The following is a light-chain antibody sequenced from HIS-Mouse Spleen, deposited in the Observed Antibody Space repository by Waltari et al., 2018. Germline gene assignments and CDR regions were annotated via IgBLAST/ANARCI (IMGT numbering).Light chain of an antibody. CDR2: GAS. CDR3: QQYNNWPPLT. J-gene: IGKJ4*01. CDR1: QRVSSN. Sequence: EIVMTQSPATLSVSPGERATLSCRASQRVSSNLPWYQQKPGQAPRLLISGASIRATGIPARFSGSGSGTEFTLTISILQSEDFAVYYCQQYNNWPPLTFGGGTKVEIK. V-gene: IGKV3D-15*03.